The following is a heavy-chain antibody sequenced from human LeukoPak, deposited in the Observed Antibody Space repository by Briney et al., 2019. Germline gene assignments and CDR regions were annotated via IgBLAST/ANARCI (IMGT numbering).Heavy chain of an antibody. CDR1: GGSISSYY. V-gene: IGHV4-4*07. D-gene: IGHD6-13*01. CDR3: ARDLEQLVSYSNWFDP. CDR2: IYTSGST. J-gene: IGHJ5*02. Sequence: SETLSLTCTVSGGSISSYYWSWIRQPAGKGLEWIWRIYTSGSTNYNPSLKSRVTMSVDTSKNQFSLKLSSVTAADMAVYYCARDLEQLVSYSNWFDPWGQGTLVTVSS.